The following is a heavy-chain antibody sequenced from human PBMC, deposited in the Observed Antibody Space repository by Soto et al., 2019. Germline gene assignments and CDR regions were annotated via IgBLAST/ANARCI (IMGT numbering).Heavy chain of an antibody. D-gene: IGHD2-15*01. V-gene: IGHV4-31*03. Sequence: PSETLSLTCTVSGGSISSGGYYWSWIRQHPGKGLEWIGYIYYSGSTYYNPSLKSRVTISVDTSKNQFSLKLSSVTAADTAVYYCARSRSYCSGGSCYSGVAFDIWGQGTMVTVSS. CDR1: GGSISSGGYY. CDR2: IYYSGST. J-gene: IGHJ3*02. CDR3: ARSRSYCSGGSCYSGVAFDI.